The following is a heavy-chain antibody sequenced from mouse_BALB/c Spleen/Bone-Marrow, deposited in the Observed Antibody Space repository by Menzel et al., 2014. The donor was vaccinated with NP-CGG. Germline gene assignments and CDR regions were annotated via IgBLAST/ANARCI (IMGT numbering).Heavy chain of an antibody. V-gene: IGHV5-9-3*01. CDR3: SRLRMITTYFDV. D-gene: IGHD2-4*01. CDR1: GFTFSTYA. CDR2: ISSSGSYT. Sequence: EVQRVESGGGLAKPGGSLQLSCAASGFTFSTYAMSWVRQTPEKRLEWVATISSSGSYTYYPDSVKGRFTISRDNAKNTLYLQMNSLRSEDTAMFYCSRLRMITTYFDVWGAGTTVTVSS. J-gene: IGHJ1*01.